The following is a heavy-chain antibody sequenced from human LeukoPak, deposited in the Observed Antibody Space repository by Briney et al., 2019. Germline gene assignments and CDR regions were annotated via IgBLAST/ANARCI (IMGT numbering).Heavy chain of an antibody. Sequence: PSETLSLTCTVSGGSISSYYWSWIRQPPGKGLEWIGYIYYSGSTNYSPSLKSRVTITVDTSKNQFSLKLSSVTAADTAVYYCARGVLVDWFDPWGQGTLVTVSS. CDR3: ARGVLVDWFDP. J-gene: IGHJ5*02. D-gene: IGHD3-10*01. CDR2: IYYSGST. CDR1: GGSISSYY. V-gene: IGHV4-59*01.